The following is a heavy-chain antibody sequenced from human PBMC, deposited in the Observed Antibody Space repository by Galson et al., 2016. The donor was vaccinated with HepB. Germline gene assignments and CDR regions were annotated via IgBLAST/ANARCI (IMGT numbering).Heavy chain of an antibody. CDR3: AREGTGYSSSWYDDALDI. Sequence: ETLSLTCNVSGDSITSSGYFWGWIRQPPGKGLEWIGAISYRGTTYDYPSLKSRLTVSVDTSKNQFALKLSSVTAADTAVYYCAREGTGYSSSWYDDALDIWGHGTMVTVSS. D-gene: IGHD6-13*01. CDR2: ISYRGTT. V-gene: IGHV4-39*06. CDR1: GDSITSSGYF. J-gene: IGHJ3*02.